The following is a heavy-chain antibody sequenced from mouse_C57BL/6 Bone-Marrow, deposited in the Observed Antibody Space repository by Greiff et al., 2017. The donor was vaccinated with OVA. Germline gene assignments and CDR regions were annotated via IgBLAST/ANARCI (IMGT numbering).Heavy chain of an antibody. D-gene: IGHD2-5*01. Sequence: QVQLKQPGAELVKPGASVKMSCKASGYTFTSYWITWVKQRPGQGLEWIGDIYPGSGSTNYNEKFKSKATLTVDTSSSTAYMQLSSLTSEDSAVYYCARYRYSNVYYFDYWGQGTTLTVSS. V-gene: IGHV1-55*01. CDR3: ARYRYSNVYYFDY. CDR2: IYPGSGST. CDR1: GYTFTSYW. J-gene: IGHJ2*01.